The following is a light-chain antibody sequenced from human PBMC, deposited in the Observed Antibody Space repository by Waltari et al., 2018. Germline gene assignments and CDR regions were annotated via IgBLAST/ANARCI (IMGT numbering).Light chain of an antibody. CDR1: SSNIGSNT. Sequence: QSVLTQPPSASGTPGQRVTISCSGSSSNIGSNTVNWYQHLPGTAPKLLIYSNERRPSGVPDRFSGSKSGTSASLAISGLQSEDEADYYCAAWDDNLNGPVLFGGGTKLTVL. J-gene: IGLJ2*01. CDR3: AAWDDNLNGPVL. V-gene: IGLV1-44*01. CDR2: SNE.